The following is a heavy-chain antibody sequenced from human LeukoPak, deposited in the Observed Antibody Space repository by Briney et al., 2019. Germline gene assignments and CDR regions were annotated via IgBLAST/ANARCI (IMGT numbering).Heavy chain of an antibody. CDR3: AKYLDHDYDDYGLDY. CDR1: GFTFDDYA. Sequence: PGRSLRLSCAASGFTFDDYAMHWVRQAPGKGLEWVALISDDGGKKYYADSVKGRFTTSRDNSKNTLYLQMNSLRAEDTALYYCAKYLDHDYDDYGLDYWGQGTLVTVSS. CDR2: ISDDGGKK. D-gene: IGHD4-17*01. V-gene: IGHV3-30*18. J-gene: IGHJ4*02.